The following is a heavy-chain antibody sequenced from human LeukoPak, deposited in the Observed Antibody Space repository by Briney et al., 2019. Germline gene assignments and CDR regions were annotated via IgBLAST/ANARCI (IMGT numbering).Heavy chain of an antibody. D-gene: IGHD2-15*01. J-gene: IGHJ4*02. V-gene: IGHV1-3*01. CDR3: ARGSPRYCSGGSCLTY. CDR2: INAGNGNT. CDR1: GYTFTSYA. Sequence: ASVKVSCKASGYTFTSYAMHWVRQAPGQRLEWMGWINAGNGNTKYSRKFQGRVTITRDTSASTAYMELSSLRSEDTAVYYCARGSPRYCSGGSCLTYWGQGTLVTVSS.